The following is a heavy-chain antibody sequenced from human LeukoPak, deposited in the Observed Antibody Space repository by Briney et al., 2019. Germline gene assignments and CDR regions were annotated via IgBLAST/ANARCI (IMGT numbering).Heavy chain of an antibody. CDR1: GYSISTGYY. Sequence: SETLSLTCTVSGYSISTGYYWDWIRQPPGKGLDNPSLKSRVTISVDTSKNQFSLNLTSVTAADTAVYYCARAMSIAARLQTTFDYWGQGTLVTVSS. D-gene: IGHD6-6*01. CDR3: ARAMSIAARLQTTFDY. J-gene: IGHJ4*02. V-gene: IGHV4-38-2*02.